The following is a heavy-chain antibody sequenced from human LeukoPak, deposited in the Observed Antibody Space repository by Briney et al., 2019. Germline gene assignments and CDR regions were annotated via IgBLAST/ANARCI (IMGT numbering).Heavy chain of an antibody. Sequence: RGSLRLSCAASGFTVSSNYMSWVRQAPGKGLVWVSRISTDGSRTTYADSVKGRFTISRDNAKNTLYLQMNSLRAEDTAVYYCARESYCSGGSCYSGRAFDIWGQGTMVTVSS. CDR1: GFTVSSNY. V-gene: IGHV3-74*01. CDR2: ISTDGSRT. J-gene: IGHJ3*02. CDR3: ARESYCSGGSCYSGRAFDI. D-gene: IGHD2-15*01.